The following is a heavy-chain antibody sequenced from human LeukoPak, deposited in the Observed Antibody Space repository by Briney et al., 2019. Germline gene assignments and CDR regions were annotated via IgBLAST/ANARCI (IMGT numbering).Heavy chain of an antibody. J-gene: IGHJ4*02. CDR2: INTDGSST. CDR1: GFTFSSYW. CDR3: ARAVRGTVQLGY. V-gene: IGHV3-74*01. D-gene: IGHD1-1*01. Sequence: GGSLRLSCAASGFTFSSYWMHWVRQAPGKGLVWVSRINTDGSSTSYADSVKGRFTISRGNAKNTLYLQMNSLRAEDTAVYYCARAVRGTVQLGYWGQGTLVTVSS.